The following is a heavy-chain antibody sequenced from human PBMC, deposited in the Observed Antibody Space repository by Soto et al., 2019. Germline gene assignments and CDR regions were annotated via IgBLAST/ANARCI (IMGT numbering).Heavy chain of an antibody. Sequence: PSETLSLTCTVSGGSISSSSYYWGWIRQPPGKGLEWIGSIYYSGSTYYNPSLKSRVTISVDTSKNQFSLKLSSVTAADTAVYYCARGVRGYDILTGSFDYWGQGTLVTVSS. CDR3: ARGVRGYDILTGSFDY. CDR1: GGSISSSSYY. V-gene: IGHV4-39*07. J-gene: IGHJ4*02. D-gene: IGHD3-9*01. CDR2: IYYSGST.